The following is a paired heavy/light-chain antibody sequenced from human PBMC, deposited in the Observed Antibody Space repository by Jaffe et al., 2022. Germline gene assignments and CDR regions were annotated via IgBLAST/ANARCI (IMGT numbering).Heavy chain of an antibody. V-gene: IGHV1-69-2*01. J-gene: IGHJ4*02. D-gene: IGHD1-1*01. CDR1: GYTFTDYY. Sequence: EVQLVQSGAEVKKPGATVKISCKVSGYTFTDYYMHWVQQAPGKGLEWMGLVDPEDGETIYAEKFQGRVTITADTSTDTAYMELSSLRSEDTAVYYCATVSPLDGSYPGWGYWGQGTLVTVSS. CDR3: ATVSPLDGSYPGWGY. CDR2: VDPEDGET.
Light chain of an antibody. V-gene: IGKV1-9*01. Sequence: DIQLTQSPSFLSASVGDRVTITCRASQGISSYLAWYQQKPGKAPKLLIYAASTLQSGVPSRFSGSGSGTEFTLTISSLQPEDFATYYCQQLNSYPRTFGGGTKVEIK. CDR3: QQLNSYPRT. J-gene: IGKJ4*01. CDR1: QGISSY. CDR2: AAS.